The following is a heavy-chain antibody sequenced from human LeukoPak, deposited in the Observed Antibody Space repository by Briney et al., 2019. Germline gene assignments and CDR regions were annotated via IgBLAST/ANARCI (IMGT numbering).Heavy chain of an antibody. Sequence: PSETLSLTCTVSGESITYYYWSWIRQPAGKGLECIGRIYSSGSTNYNPSLKSRVTMSLDTSKKQFSLKLTSVTAADTAVYYCARHKGGYTVYYFDYWGQGTLVTVSS. V-gene: IGHV4-4*07. CDR3: ARHKGGYTVYYFDY. J-gene: IGHJ4*02. CDR1: GESITYYY. CDR2: IYSSGST. D-gene: IGHD5-12*01.